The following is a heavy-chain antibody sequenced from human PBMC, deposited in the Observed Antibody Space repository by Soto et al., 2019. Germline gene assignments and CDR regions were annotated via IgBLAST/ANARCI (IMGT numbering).Heavy chain of an antibody. J-gene: IGHJ6*02. D-gene: IGHD3-10*01. CDR3: ARDMVRGAPYYYYGMDV. V-gene: IGHV1-69*13. CDR1: GGTFSSYA. Sequence: SVKVSCKASGGTFSSYAISWVRQAPGQGLEWMGGIIPIFGTANYAQKFQGRVTITADESTSTAYMELSSLRSEDTAVYYCARDMVRGAPYYYYGMDVWGQGTTVTVS. CDR2: IIPIFGTA.